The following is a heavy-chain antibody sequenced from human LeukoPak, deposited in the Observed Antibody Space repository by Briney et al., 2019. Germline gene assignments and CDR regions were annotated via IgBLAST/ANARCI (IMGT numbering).Heavy chain of an antibody. CDR1: DVSFSTYY. CDR3: VRCRPAYGDGFDY. Sequence: PSETLSLTCTVSDVSFSTYYWSWIRQPAGKGLEWIGHIYTTGSTNYNPSLKGRVTMSVDTSKNQFSLKLRSVTAADTAVYYCVRCRPAYGDGFDYWGQGTLVTVSS. CDR2: IYTTGST. D-gene: IGHD4-17*01. J-gene: IGHJ4*02. V-gene: IGHV4-4*07.